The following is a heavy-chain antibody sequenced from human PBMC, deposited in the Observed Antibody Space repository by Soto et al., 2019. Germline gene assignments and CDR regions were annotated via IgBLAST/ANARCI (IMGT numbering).Heavy chain of an antibody. Sequence: ASVKVSCKASGYTFTGYYMHWVRQAPGQGLEWMGWINPNSGGTNYAQKFQGWVTMTRDTSISTAYMGLSRRGSDDTAGYYWARGRRMYSSSWYPGGAVDPWGQGTLVTVSS. CDR1: GYTFTGYY. D-gene: IGHD6-13*01. V-gene: IGHV1-2*04. J-gene: IGHJ5*02. CDR3: ARGRRMYSSSWYPGGAVDP. CDR2: INPNSGGT.